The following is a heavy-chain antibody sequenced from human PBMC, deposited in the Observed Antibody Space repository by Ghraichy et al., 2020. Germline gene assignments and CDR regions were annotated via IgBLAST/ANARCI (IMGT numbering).Heavy chain of an antibody. Sequence: GGSLRLSCAASGFTFSGYWMSWVRQAPGKGLEWVASIRQDGGEKYYVDSVRGRFTISRDNAKNSLYLQMNSLRAEDTAVYYCVRVDNCDFDYWGQGTLVTVSS. CDR2: IRQDGGEK. D-gene: IGHD1-1*01. CDR1: GFTFSGYW. CDR3: VRVDNCDFDY. V-gene: IGHV3-7*03. J-gene: IGHJ4*02.